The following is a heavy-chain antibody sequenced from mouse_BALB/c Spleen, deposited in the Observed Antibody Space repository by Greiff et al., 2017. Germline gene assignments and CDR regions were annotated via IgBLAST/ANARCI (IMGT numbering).Heavy chain of an antibody. J-gene: IGHJ4*01. Sequence: QVQLQQSGAELMKPGASVKISCKATGYTFSSYWIEWVKQRPGHGLEWIGEILPGSGSTNYNEKFKGKATFTADTSSNTAYMQLSSLTSEDSAVYYCARRDGNYVYYAMDYWGQGTSVTVSS. D-gene: IGHD2-1*01. CDR2: ILPGSGST. CDR1: GYTFSSYW. V-gene: IGHV1-9*01. CDR3: ARRDGNYVYYAMDY.